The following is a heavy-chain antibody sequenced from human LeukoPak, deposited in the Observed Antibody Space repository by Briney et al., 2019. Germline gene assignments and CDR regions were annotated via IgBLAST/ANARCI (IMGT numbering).Heavy chain of an antibody. J-gene: IGHJ4*02. CDR3: ARGRGYSSRHLDY. V-gene: IGHV3-74*01. CDR1: GFTFSSYW. Sequence: GGSFCLSCAASGFTFSSYWMHWVRQAPGKGLVWVSRINSDGSSTSYADSVKGRFTISRDNAKNTLYLQMNSLRAEDTAVYYCARGRGYSSRHLDYWGQGDLGSVSS. CDR2: INSDGSST. D-gene: IGHD5-18*01.